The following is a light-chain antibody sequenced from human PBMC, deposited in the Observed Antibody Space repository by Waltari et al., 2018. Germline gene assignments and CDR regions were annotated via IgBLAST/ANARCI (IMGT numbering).Light chain of an antibody. CDR2: DAS. V-gene: IGKV3-20*01. CDR1: QSVSSNY. J-gene: IGKJ2*01. Sequence: EIVLTQSPGTLSLSPGERVTLSCRASQSVSSNYLAWYQQKPGQAPRLLIYDASSRATGIPDRFSGSGSGTDFTLTISRLEPEDFAVYYCQQYGRSPPYTFGQGTKLEIK. CDR3: QQYGRSPPYT.